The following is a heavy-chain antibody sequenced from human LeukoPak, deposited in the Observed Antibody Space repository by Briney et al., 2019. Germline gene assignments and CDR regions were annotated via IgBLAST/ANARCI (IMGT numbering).Heavy chain of an antibody. D-gene: IGHD2-2*01. Sequence: GGSLRLSCAVSGITLSNYGMSWLRQVPGKGLEWVSSISGGGGYTYYADSVKGRFTISRDNSKNTLYLQMNSLRAGDTAVYYCAKLVYCSGTSCHDYFDCWGQGTLVTVSS. V-gene: IGHV3-23*01. CDR1: GITLSNYG. CDR3: AKLVYCSGTSCHDYFDC. J-gene: IGHJ4*02. CDR2: ISGGGGYT.